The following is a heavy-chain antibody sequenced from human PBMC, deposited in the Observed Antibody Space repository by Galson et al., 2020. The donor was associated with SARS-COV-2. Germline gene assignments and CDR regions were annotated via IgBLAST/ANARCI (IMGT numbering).Heavy chain of an antibody. D-gene: IGHD5-18*01. CDR1: GGSISSYY. V-gene: IGHV4-4*07. CDR3: ARDLGVDHVDTAMVMNYYYYGMDV. Sequence: ETSETLSLTCTVSGGSISSYYWSWIRQPAGKGLEWIGRIYTSGSTNYNPSLKSRVTMSVDTSKNQFSLKLSSVTAADTAVYYCARDLGVDHVDTAMVMNYYYYGMDVWGQGTTVTVSS. J-gene: IGHJ6*02. CDR2: IYTSGST.